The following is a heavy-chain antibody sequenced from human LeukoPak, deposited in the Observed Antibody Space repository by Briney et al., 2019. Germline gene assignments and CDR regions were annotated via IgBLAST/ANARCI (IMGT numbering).Heavy chain of an antibody. Sequence: ASVKVSCKASGYTFTGYYMHWVRQAPGQGLEWMGIINPSGGSTSYAQKFHGRVTMTRDTSTSTVYMELSSLRSEDTAVYYCARGGRRYYDSSGYVFDYWGQGTLVTVSS. CDR2: INPSGGST. CDR3: ARGGRRYYDSSGYVFDY. D-gene: IGHD3-22*01. J-gene: IGHJ4*02. V-gene: IGHV1-46*01. CDR1: GYTFTGYY.